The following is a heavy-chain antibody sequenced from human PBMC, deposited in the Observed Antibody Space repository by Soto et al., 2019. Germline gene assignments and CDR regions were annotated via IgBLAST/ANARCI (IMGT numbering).Heavy chain of an antibody. D-gene: IGHD2-15*01. Sequence: QVQLQESGPGLVKPSETLSLTCTVSGGSISSYYWSWIRQPPGKGLEWIGYIYYGGRTNYNPALKSRVTISVDTSKNQFSLKLSSVTAADTAVYYCARRYGGTFDYWGQGTLVTVSS. V-gene: IGHV4-59*08. CDR1: GGSISSYY. CDR3: ARRYGGTFDY. CDR2: IYYGGRT. J-gene: IGHJ4*02.